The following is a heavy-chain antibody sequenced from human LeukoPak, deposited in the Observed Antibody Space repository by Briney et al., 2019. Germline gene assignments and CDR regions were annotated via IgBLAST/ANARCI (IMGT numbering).Heavy chain of an antibody. CDR3: ARDSGWFRFDY. CDR1: GLTFSSSW. J-gene: IGHJ4*02. Sequence: GGSLRLSCAVSGLTFSSSWMDWVRQAPGKGLERVASINPDGNKKYSADSVKGRFTISRDNAENSLFLQTNSLRVDDTAVYYCARDSGWFRFDYWAREPWSPSPQ. CDR2: INPDGNKK. D-gene: IGHD6-19*01. V-gene: IGHV3-7*03.